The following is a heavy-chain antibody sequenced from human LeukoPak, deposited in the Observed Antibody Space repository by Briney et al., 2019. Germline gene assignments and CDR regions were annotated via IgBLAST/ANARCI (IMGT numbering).Heavy chain of an antibody. CDR2: IKEDGNEK. CDR3: ARDRSRFYY. CDR1: GLTFSNYW. J-gene: IGHJ4*02. Sequence: GGSLRLSCAASGLTFSNYWMSWVRQAPEKGLEWVANIKEDGNEKYYVDSVKGRFTISRDNAKKLLYLQMNSLRAEDTAVYYCARDRSRFYYWGQGTLVTVSS. D-gene: IGHD2-2*01. V-gene: IGHV3-7*01.